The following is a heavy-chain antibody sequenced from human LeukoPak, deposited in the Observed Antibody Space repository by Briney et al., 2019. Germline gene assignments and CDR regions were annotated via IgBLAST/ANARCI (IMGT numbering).Heavy chain of an antibody. Sequence: GGSLRLSCAASGFTFSSYSMNWVRQAPGKGLEWVSSISSSSSYIYYADSVKGRFTISRDNAKNSLYLQINSLRAEDTAVYYCARARYDGFYDSSGYYNHYYMDVWGKGTTVTVSS. J-gene: IGHJ6*03. CDR2: ISSSSSYI. CDR1: GFTFSSYS. CDR3: ARARYDGFYDSSGYYNHYYMDV. D-gene: IGHD3-22*01. V-gene: IGHV3-21*01.